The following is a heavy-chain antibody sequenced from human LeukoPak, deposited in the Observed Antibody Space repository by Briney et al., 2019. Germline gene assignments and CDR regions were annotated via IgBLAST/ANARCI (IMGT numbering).Heavy chain of an antibody. D-gene: IGHD1-20*01. Sequence: ASVKVSCKASGYTFTSYDINWVRQATGQGLEWMGWMNPNSGNTGYAQKFQGRVTMTRNTSISTAYMELSSLRSEDTAVYYCARSPTYNWSPPTLYNWFDPWGQGTLVTVSS. CDR2: MNPNSGNT. CDR3: ARSPTYNWSPPTLYNWFDP. J-gene: IGHJ5*02. CDR1: GYTFTSYD. V-gene: IGHV1-8*01.